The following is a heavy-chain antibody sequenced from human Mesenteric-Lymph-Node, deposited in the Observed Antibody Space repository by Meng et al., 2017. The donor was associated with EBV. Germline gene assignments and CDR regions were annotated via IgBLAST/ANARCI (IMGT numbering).Heavy chain of an antibody. V-gene: IGHV4-34*01. Sequence: QVQVQRWGAGLLKPSGTLSLTCAVNGGSFSGYFWSWIRQPPGKGLEWIGEINHSGSTSYNPSLKSRLTISVDTSNNQFSLNLASVTDADTAVYYCARGRMAARSPWFDPWGQGTLVTVSS. CDR2: INHSGST. D-gene: IGHD6-6*01. J-gene: IGHJ5*02. CDR1: GGSFSGYF. CDR3: ARGRMAARSPWFDP.